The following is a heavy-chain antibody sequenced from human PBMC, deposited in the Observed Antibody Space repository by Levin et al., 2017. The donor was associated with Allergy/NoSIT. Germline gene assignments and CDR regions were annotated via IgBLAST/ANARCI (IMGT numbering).Heavy chain of an antibody. CDR2: IIPIFGTA. V-gene: IGHV1-69*13. CDR3: ARGYYDSSGYWIYYFDY. Sequence: GASVKVSCKASGGTFSSYAISWVRQAPGQGLEWMGGIIPIFGTANYAQKFQGRVTITADESTSTAYMELSSLRSEDTAVYYCARGYYDSSGYWIYYFDYWGQGTLVTVSS. CDR1: GGTFSSYA. J-gene: IGHJ4*02. D-gene: IGHD3-22*01.